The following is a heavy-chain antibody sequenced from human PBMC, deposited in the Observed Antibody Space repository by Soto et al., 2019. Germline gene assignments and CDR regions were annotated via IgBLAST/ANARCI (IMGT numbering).Heavy chain of an antibody. CDR3: ARDEYYYDSSGYYDY. CDR2: IIPIFGTA. CDR1: GGTFSSYA. J-gene: IGHJ4*02. V-gene: IGHV1-69*13. Sequence: GGSVKVSCKASGGTFSSYAISWVRQAPGQGLEWMGGIIPIFGTANYAQKFQGRVTITADESTSTAYMELSSLRSEDTAVYYCARDEYYYDSSGYYDYWGQGTLVTVSS. D-gene: IGHD3-22*01.